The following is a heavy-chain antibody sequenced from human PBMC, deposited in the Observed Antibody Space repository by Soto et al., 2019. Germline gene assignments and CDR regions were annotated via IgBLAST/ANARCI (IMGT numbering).Heavy chain of an antibody. CDR1: GFTFTSSA. Sequence: AVKVSCKASGFTFTSSAVQWVRQARGQRLEWIGWIVVGSGNTNYAQKFQERVTITRDMSTSTAYMELSSLRSEDTAVYYCAASFINSGSYYEIAFDIWGQGTMVTVSS. J-gene: IGHJ3*02. CDR3: AASFINSGSYYEIAFDI. D-gene: IGHD1-26*01. V-gene: IGHV1-58*01. CDR2: IVVGSGNT.